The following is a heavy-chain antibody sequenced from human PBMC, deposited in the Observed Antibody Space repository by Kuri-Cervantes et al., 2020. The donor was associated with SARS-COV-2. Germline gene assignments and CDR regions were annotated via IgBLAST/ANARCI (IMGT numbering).Heavy chain of an antibody. J-gene: IGHJ6*03. Sequence: GESLKISCAGSGFTFSSYAMHWVRQAPGKGLEWVAFIRFDGTNEYYADSVKGRFTISRDNSKNILYVQMNSLSVEDTAVYYCARSILTIFEAMDVWGKGTTVTVSS. CDR2: IRFDGTNE. CDR1: GFTFSSYA. CDR3: ARSILTIFEAMDV. D-gene: IGHD3-3*01. V-gene: IGHV3-30*02.